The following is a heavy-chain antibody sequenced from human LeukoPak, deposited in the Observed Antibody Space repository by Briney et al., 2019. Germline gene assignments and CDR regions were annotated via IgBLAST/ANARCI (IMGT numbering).Heavy chain of an antibody. CDR3: ARDWYDY. CDR1: GFTFSTYA. CDR2: IGGSGSYT. Sequence: GGSLRLSCAASGFTFSTYAMVWVRQAPGKGLEWVSVIGGSGSYTYYADSVKGRFTISRDNSKDTLYLQMNSLRPEDTAVYYCARDWYDYWGQGTLVTISS. V-gene: IGHV3-23*01. D-gene: IGHD6-13*01. J-gene: IGHJ4*02.